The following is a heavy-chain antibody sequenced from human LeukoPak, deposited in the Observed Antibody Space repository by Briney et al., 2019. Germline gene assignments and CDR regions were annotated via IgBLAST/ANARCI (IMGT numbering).Heavy chain of an antibody. CDR1: GGSISSYY. CDR2: IYTSGST. Sequence: SETLSLTCTDSGGSISSYYWGWIRQPAGKGLEWIGRIYTSGSTNYNPSLKSRVTMSVDTSKNQFSLKLSSVTAADTAVYYCARDRAEYGGVDYWGQGTLVTVSS. V-gene: IGHV4-4*07. D-gene: IGHD4-17*01. CDR3: ARDRAEYGGVDY. J-gene: IGHJ4*02.